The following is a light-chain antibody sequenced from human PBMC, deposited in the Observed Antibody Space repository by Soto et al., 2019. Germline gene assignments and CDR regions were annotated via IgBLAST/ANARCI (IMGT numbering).Light chain of an antibody. J-gene: IGKJ3*01. CDR2: AAT. V-gene: IGKV1-39*01. Sequence: DIQMTQSPSSLSASVGDRVTITCQASQDISNYLNWYQQKPGKAPKLLVYAATTLQSGVPSRFSGSGSGTDFNLTISSLQPEDFATYYCQQSFSIPFTFGPGTKVDIK. CDR3: QQSFSIPFT. CDR1: QDISNY.